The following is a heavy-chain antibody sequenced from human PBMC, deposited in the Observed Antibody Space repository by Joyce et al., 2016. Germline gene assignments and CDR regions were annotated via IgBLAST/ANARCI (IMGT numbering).Heavy chain of an antibody. J-gene: IGHJ5*02. V-gene: IGHV1-2*02. Sequence: QVQLVQSGPEVKKPGASVKVSCKTSGYTFTVHYLHWVRQAPGQGLEWLGWIRPDSGDTNYAQKFQGRITLTRDTSITTAYMELRWLRSDGTAAYDWARGGSKWVNWFDPWGQGTLVTV. D-gene: IGHD1-26*01. CDR3: ARGGSKWVNWFDP. CDR1: GYTFTVHY. CDR2: IRPDSGDT.